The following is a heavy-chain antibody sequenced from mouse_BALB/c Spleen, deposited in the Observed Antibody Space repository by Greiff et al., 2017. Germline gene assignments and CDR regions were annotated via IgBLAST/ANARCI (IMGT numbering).Heavy chain of an antibody. CDR1: GYTFTSYW. V-gene: IGHV1S41*01. J-gene: IGHJ4*01. D-gene: IGHD1-1*01. Sequence: DLVKPGASVKLSCKASGYTFTSYWINWIKQRPGPGLEWIGRIAPGSGSTYYNEMFKGKATLTVDTSSSTAYIQLSSLSSEDSAVYFCASGYGSRSAMDYWGQGTSVTVSS. CDR2: IAPGSGST. CDR3: ASGYGSRSAMDY.